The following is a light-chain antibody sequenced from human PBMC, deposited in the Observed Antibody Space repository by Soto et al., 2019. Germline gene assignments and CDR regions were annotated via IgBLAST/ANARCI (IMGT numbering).Light chain of an antibody. J-gene: IGLJ3*02. Sequence: QSALTQPASVSGSPGQSITISCTGTYNLVSWYQQHPGKAPKLMIFEVNTRPSGVSYRFSGSKSGNTASLTISALQAEDEADYFCCSYAGNRRVFGGGTKLTVL. CDR3: CSYAGNRRV. V-gene: IGLV2-23*02. CDR1: YNL. CDR2: EVN.